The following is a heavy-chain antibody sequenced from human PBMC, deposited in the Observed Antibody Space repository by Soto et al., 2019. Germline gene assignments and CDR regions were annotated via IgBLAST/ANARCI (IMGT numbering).Heavy chain of an antibody. CDR3: ARGKLMVYATDY. D-gene: IGHD2-8*01. J-gene: IGHJ4*02. Sequence: ASVKVSCKVSGYTLTELSMHWVRQAPGKGLEWMGGFDPEDGETIYAQKFQGRVTMTEDTSTDTAYMELSSLRSDDTAVYYCARGKLMVYATDYWGQGTLVTVSS. V-gene: IGHV1-24*01. CDR2: FDPEDGET. CDR1: GYTLTELS.